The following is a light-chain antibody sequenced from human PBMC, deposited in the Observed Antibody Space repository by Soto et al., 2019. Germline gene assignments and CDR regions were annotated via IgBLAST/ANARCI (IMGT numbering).Light chain of an antibody. J-gene: IGKJ2*01. V-gene: IGKV1-39*01. CDR1: QTINSY. CDR3: QQSYNPPVT. CDR2: TAS. Sequence: DIQLSQSPSSLTASVGDRVTITCRASQTINSYLNWYQYKPGTAPKLLIYTASTLQSGVPARFSGSGSGTDFTLTISSLQPEDFATHYCQQSYNPPVTFGQGTKLEI.